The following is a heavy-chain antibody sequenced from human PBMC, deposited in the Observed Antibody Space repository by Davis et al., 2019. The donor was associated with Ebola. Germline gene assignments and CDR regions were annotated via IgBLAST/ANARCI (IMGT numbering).Heavy chain of an antibody. D-gene: IGHD3-3*01. CDR3: ARDCVWSGYPGGFDP. Sequence: SETLSLTCTVSGGSISSYYWSWIRQPPGKGLEWIGYIYYSGSTYYNPSLKSRVTISVDTSKNQFSLKLSSVTAADTAVYYCARDCVWSGYPGGFDPWGQGTLVTVSS. CDR1: GGSISSYY. J-gene: IGHJ5*02. V-gene: IGHV4-59*12. CDR2: IYYSGST.